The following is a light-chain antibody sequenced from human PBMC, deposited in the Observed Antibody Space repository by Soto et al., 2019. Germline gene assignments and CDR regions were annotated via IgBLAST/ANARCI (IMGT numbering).Light chain of an antibody. CDR3: SSYASSNTHV. CDR2: EVS. Sequence: QSALTQPASVSGSPGQSITISCTGTSSDVGGYNYVSWYQQHPGKAPKLMIYEVSNRPSGVSNRFSGSKSGNTASLTISGLQAEDEADYYCSSYASSNTHVFGGGTTLTVL. J-gene: IGLJ2*01. V-gene: IGLV2-14*01. CDR1: SSDVGGYNY.